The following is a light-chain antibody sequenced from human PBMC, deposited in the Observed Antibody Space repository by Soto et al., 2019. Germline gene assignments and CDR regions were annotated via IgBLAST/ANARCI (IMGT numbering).Light chain of an antibody. CDR2: WAF. CDR3: QHCESNPWP. CDR1: QSVLYTSNNKNY. J-gene: IGKJ1*01. Sequence: DVVMTQSPDPLAVSLGERVTINCKSTQSVLYTSNNKNYLAWFQQKPGQPPELLIYWAFNRQSGVPDRFSGSGYGTDFSLTIRSLQAADGAVYSWQHCESNPWPFVQGTRVEIK. V-gene: IGKV4-1*01.